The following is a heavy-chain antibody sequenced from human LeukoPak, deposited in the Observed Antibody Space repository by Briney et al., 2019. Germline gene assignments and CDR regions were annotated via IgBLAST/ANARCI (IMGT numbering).Heavy chain of an antibody. D-gene: IGHD3-10*01. CDR3: VRGWPGDFEY. CDR1: GFTFRSYD. V-gene: IGHV3-13*01. J-gene: IGHJ4*02. CDR2: IGTYDDT. Sequence: GGSLRLSCAASGFTFRSYDMHWVRQTTGKGLEWVSSIGTYDDTFYSNSVKGRFTIFRDNAQDSLYLQMNSPRPGDTAVYYCVRGWPGDFEYWGLGTLVTVST.